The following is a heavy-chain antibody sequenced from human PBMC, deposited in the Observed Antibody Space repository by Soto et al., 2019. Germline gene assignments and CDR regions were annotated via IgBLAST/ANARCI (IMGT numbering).Heavy chain of an antibody. CDR2: ISSSSSYI. CDR3: AREDILTGYDAFDI. CDR1: GFTFSSYS. Sequence: GALRLSCAASGFTFSSYSMNWVRQAPGKGLEWVSSISSSSSYIYYADSVKGRFTISRDNAKNSLYLQMNSLRAEDTAVYYCAREDILTGYDAFDIWGQGTMVTVSS. D-gene: IGHD3-9*01. V-gene: IGHV3-21*01. J-gene: IGHJ3*02.